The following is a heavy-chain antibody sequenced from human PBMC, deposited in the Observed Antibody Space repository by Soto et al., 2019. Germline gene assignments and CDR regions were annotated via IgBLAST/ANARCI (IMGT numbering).Heavy chain of an antibody. Sequence: EVQLVETGGGLIQPGGSLRLSCAASGFTVSSNYMSWVRQAPGKGLEWAAVIYSGGNTYYADSVKGRFTISRDNSKNTLFLQMNNLRAEDTAVYYCAREEGDFYFDYWGQGTLVTVSS. CDR2: IYSGGNT. CDR3: AREEGDFYFDY. D-gene: IGHD3-10*01. CDR1: GFTVSSNY. J-gene: IGHJ4*02. V-gene: IGHV3-53*02.